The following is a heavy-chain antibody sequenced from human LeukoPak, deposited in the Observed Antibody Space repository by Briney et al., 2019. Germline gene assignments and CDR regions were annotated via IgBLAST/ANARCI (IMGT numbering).Heavy chain of an antibody. Sequence: PGGSLRLSCAASGFTFSSYSMNWVRQAPGKGLEWVSYISSSSSTIYYADSVKGRFTISRDNAKNSLYLQMNSLRAEDTAVYYCARSYYDFWSGYYQILFDYWGQGTPVTVSS. CDR2: ISSSSSTI. CDR1: GFTFSSYS. D-gene: IGHD3-3*01. V-gene: IGHV3-48*01. CDR3: ARSYYDFWSGYYQILFDY. J-gene: IGHJ4*02.